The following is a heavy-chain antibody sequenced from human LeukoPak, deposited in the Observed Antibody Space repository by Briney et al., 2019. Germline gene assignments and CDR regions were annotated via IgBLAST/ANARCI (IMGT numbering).Heavy chain of an antibody. J-gene: IGHJ4*02. Sequence: GGSLRLSCAASGFTFSSYGMHWVRQAPGKGLEWVAVISYDGSNKYYADSVKGRFTISGDNSKNTLYLQMNSLRAEDTAVYYCAKGSLATVTSGLPLDYWGQGTLVTVSS. CDR3: AKGSLATVTSGLPLDY. CDR2: ISYDGSNK. CDR1: GFTFSSYG. V-gene: IGHV3-30*18. D-gene: IGHD4-17*01.